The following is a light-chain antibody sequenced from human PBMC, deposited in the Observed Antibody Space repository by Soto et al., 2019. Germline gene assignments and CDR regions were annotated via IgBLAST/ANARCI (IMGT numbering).Light chain of an antibody. V-gene: IGKV1-5*03. J-gene: IGKJ1*01. CDR1: QTISSW. CDR2: KAS. Sequence: DIPMTKSPSTLSGSDGNRVTITCRASQTISSWLAWYQQKPGKAPKLLIYKASTLKSGVPSRFSGSGSGTEFTLTISSLQPDDFATYYCQHYNSYSEAFGQGTKVDI. CDR3: QHYNSYSEA.